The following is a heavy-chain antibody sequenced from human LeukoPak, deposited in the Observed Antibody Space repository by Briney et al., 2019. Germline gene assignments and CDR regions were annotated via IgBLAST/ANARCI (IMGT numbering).Heavy chain of an antibody. V-gene: IGHV3-7*01. J-gene: IGHJ6*04. CDR2: IKQDGSEK. D-gene: IGHD3-10*01. Sequence: GGSLRLSCAASGFNFNTYWMSWVRQAPGKGLEWVANIKQDGSEKFYVGSMKGRFTISRDNAKNSLYLQMNSLRAEDTAVYYCAVYGSGFFPWGKGTTVTISS. CDR1: GFNFNTYW. CDR3: AVYGSGFFP.